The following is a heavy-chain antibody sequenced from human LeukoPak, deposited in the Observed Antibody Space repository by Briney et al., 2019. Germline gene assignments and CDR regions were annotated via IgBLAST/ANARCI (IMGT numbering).Heavy chain of an antibody. CDR2: ISSSSSTI. D-gene: IGHD6-19*01. CDR3: ARGRDSSGWYDI. V-gene: IGHV3-48*04. Sequence: SGGSLRLSCAASGFTFSSYSMNWVRQAPGKGLEWVSFISSSSSTIYYADSVKGRFTISRDNTKNSLYLQMNSLRAEDTAVYFCARGRDSSGWYDIWGQGTLVTVSS. J-gene: IGHJ4*02. CDR1: GFTFSSYS.